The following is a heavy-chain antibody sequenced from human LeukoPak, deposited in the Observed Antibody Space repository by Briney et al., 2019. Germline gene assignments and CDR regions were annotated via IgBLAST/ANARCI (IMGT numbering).Heavy chain of an antibody. CDR1: GYTFTGYY. V-gene: IGHV1-69*05. J-gene: IGHJ5*02. D-gene: IGHD2-2*01. Sequence: VASVKVSCKASGYTFTGYYMHWVRQAPGQGLEWMGGFIPIFGTANYAQKFQGRVTITTDESTSTAYMELSSLRSEDTAVYYCARDLCSSTSCCRGGDWFDPWGQGTLVTVSS. CDR2: FIPIFGTA. CDR3: ARDLCSSTSCCRGGDWFDP.